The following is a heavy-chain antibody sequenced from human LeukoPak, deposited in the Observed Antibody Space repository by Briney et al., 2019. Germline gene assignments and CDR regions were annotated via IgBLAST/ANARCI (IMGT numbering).Heavy chain of an antibody. D-gene: IGHD5-18*01. CDR3: AREFGYSYGYFDY. J-gene: IGHJ4*02. CDR2: ISYDGSNK. CDR1: GFTFSSYA. V-gene: IGHV3-30-3*01. Sequence: GGSLRLSCAASGFTFSSYAMSWVRQAPGKGLEWVAVISYDGSNKYYADSVKGRFTISRDNSKNTLYLQMNSLRAEDTAVYYCAREFGYSYGYFDYWGQGTLVTVSS.